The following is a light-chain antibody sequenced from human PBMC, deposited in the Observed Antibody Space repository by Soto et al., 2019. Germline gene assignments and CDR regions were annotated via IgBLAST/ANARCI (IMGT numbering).Light chain of an antibody. CDR3: QQDGSSPRT. Sequence: EIVLTQSPGTLSLSPGERATLSCRASPSVSSSYLAWYQQKPGQAPRLLIYGASSRATGIPDRFSGSGSGTDFTLTISRLEPEDVAVYYCQQDGSSPRTFGQGTKVEIK. CDR1: PSVSSSY. J-gene: IGKJ1*01. V-gene: IGKV3-20*01. CDR2: GAS.